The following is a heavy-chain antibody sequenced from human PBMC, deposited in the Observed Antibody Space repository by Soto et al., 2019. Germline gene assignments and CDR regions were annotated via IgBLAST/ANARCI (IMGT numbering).Heavy chain of an antibody. V-gene: IGHV4-31*03. CDR2: IYYSGTA. CDR1: GGSDNRGGYY. J-gene: IGHJ4*02. D-gene: IGHD3-16*01. Sequence: QVQLHESGPGLVKPSQTLSLTCTVYGGSDNRGGYYWVWIRQHPGKGLEWIGYIYYSGTAYYNPYLEWRVSISPDQAKNHFSLTRSSVTAADTAVYYSARGATTFTGAFVDYWGQGTLVTVAS. CDR3: ARGATTFTGAFVDY.